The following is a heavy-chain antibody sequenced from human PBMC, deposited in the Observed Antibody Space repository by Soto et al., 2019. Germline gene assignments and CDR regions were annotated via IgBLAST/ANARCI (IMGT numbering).Heavy chain of an antibody. Sequence: SETLSLTCTVSGASISGFYWSWIRKSAGKGLEWIGRIYATGTTDYNPSLKSRVMMSVDTSKKQFSLKLRSVTAADTAVYYCVRDGTKTLRDWFDPWGQGISVTVSS. D-gene: IGHD1-1*01. CDR2: IYATGTT. CDR3: VRDGTKTLRDWFDP. CDR1: GASISGFY. J-gene: IGHJ5*02. V-gene: IGHV4-4*07.